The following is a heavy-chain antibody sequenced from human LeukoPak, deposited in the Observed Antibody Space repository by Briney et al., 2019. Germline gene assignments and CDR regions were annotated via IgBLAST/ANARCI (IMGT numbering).Heavy chain of an antibody. Sequence: GGSLRLSCAASGFTFSSYAMSWVRQAPGKGLEWVSGISGSGGSTYYADSVKGRFTISRDNSKNTLYLQMNSLRAEDTAVYYCAKDDRRITMVRGVIDYWGQGTLVTVSS. D-gene: IGHD3-10*01. CDR3: AKDDRRITMVRGVIDY. CDR2: ISGSGGST. CDR1: GFTFSSYA. V-gene: IGHV3-23*01. J-gene: IGHJ4*02.